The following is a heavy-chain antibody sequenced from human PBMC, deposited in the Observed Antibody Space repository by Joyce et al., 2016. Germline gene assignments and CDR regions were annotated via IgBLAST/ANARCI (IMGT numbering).Heavy chain of an antibody. J-gene: IGHJ4*02. CDR2: IYPDDSDT. Sequence: EVQLVQSGAEVKKPGESLKISCEGSGYTFTCFWIGWVRQMPGKGLEWVGIIYPDDSDTRYGPSFRGQVTISADKSLRTAYLQWSSLKASDTAMYYCARPRGGSYYVIDYWGQGTLVTVSS. CDR1: GYTFTCFW. V-gene: IGHV5-51*01. CDR3: ARPRGGSYYVIDY. D-gene: IGHD1-26*01.